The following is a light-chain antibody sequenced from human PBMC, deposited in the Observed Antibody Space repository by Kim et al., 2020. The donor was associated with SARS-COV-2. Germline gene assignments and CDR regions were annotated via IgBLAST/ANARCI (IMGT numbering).Light chain of an antibody. CDR1: QSVTSNY. Sequence: IVLTQSPGTLSLSPGERATLSCRASQSVTSNYLAWYHQKPGQAPRLLIYGSSSRATGIPDRFSGSGSGTDFTLTISSLHPEDFAVYYCQHYGSSWTFGRGTRVDIK. J-gene: IGKJ1*01. V-gene: IGKV3-20*01. CDR3: QHYGSSWT. CDR2: GSS.